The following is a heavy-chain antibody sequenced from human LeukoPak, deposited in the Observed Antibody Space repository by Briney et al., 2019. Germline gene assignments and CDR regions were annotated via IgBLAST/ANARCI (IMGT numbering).Heavy chain of an antibody. CDR3: ARNLGEESNLYYGLDV. CDR1: GYSFTRFA. D-gene: IGHD3-16*01. CDR2: ISTHSGDT. J-gene: IGHJ6*04. V-gene: IGHV1-18*01. Sequence: GSLKVSCKHSGYSFTRFAINWVRQAPGQGREWMGWISTHSGDTKYAETLQGRLTMTTDTSTNTAHMELRGLRSDDTAVYYCARNLGEESNLYYGLDVCGEGTTVVVSS.